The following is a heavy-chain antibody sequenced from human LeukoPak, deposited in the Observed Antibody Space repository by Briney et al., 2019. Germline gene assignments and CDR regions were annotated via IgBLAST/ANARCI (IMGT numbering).Heavy chain of an antibody. D-gene: IGHD2-21*02. J-gene: IGHJ3*02. CDR3: ARVCGGDCFDAFDI. CDR1: GFTVSSNH. V-gene: IGHV3-66*02. CDR2: IYSGGST. Sequence: PGGSLRLSCAASGFTVSSNHMSWVRQAPGKGLEWVSVIYSGGSTYYADSVKGRFTISRDNSKNTLYLQMNSLRAEDTAVYYCARVCGGDCFDAFDIWGQGTMVTVSS.